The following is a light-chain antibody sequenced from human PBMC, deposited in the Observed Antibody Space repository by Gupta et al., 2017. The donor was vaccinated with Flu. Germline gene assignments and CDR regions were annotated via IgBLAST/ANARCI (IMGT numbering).Light chain of an antibody. CDR2: DAS. CDR3: QHRHSIPWT. V-gene: IGKV1-39*01. Sequence: DIQMTQSPSSLSASVVDRVTVTCRASQNINTYLNWYQQKPGKAPKLLISDASRGKSGVPSRFSGSGSGTDFTLTISSRQPEDAATYYCQHRHSIPWTFGQGTKVEL. J-gene: IGKJ1*01. CDR1: QNINTY.